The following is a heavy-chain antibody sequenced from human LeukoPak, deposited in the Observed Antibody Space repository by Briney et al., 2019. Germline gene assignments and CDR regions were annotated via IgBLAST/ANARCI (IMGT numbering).Heavy chain of an antibody. D-gene: IGHD5-18*01. CDR1: GFTFSSYS. CDR3: ARDNTAMLDY. J-gene: IGHJ4*02. V-gene: IGHV3-21*01. CDR2: ISSSSSYI. Sequence: PGGSLRLSCAASGFTFSSYSMNWVRQAPGKGLEWVSSISSSSSYIYYADSVKGRFTISRDNAKNSLYLQMNSLRAEDTAVYCCARDNTAMLDYWGQGTLVTVSS.